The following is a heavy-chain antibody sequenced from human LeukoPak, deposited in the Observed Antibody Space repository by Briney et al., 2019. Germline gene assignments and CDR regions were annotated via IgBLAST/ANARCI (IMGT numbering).Heavy chain of an antibody. CDR2: IYYSGST. J-gene: IGHJ4*02. D-gene: IGHD6-19*01. Sequence: SETLSLTCTVSGGSISSSSYYWGWIRQPPGKGLEWIGSIYYSGSTYYNPSLKSRVTISVDTSKNQFSLKLSSVTAADTAVYYCARHIMWQWLVGFDYWGQGTLVTVSS. V-gene: IGHV4-39*01. CDR3: ARHIMWQWLVGFDY. CDR1: GGSISSSSYY.